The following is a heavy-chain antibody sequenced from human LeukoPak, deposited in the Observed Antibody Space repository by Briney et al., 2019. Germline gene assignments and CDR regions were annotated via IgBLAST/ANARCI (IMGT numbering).Heavy chain of an antibody. D-gene: IGHD3-10*01. V-gene: IGHV3-21*01. CDR2: ISSSSRYI. Sequence: GGSLRLSCAASGFTLSDYSMNWVRQAPGKGLEGVSSISSSSRYIFYADSVKGRFTISRDNAKNSLYLQMNRLRAEDTAVYYCTRVGYGSGSSPNYYCYGMDVWGQGTTVTVSS. CDR1: GFTLSDYS. J-gene: IGHJ6*02. CDR3: TRVGYGSGSSPNYYCYGMDV.